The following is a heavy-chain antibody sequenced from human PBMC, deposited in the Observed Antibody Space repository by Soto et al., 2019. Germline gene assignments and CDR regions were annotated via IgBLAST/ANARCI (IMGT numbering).Heavy chain of an antibody. J-gene: IGHJ5*02. CDR1: GGSISSGGYY. V-gene: IGHV4-31*03. D-gene: IGHD1-26*01. CDR2: IYYSGST. Sequence: LSLTCTVSGGSISSGGYYWSWIRQHPGKGLEWIGYIYYSGSTYYNPSLKSRVTISVDTSKNQFSLKLSSVTAADTAVYYCAREAGIVGANNWFDPRGQGTLVTVSS. CDR3: AREAGIVGANNWFDP.